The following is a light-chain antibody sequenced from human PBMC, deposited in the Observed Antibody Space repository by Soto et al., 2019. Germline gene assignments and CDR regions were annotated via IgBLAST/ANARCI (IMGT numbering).Light chain of an antibody. CDR1: SGSVSTANN. CDR2: STS. Sequence: QAVVTQASSFSVSPGGTVTLTCGLISGSVSTANNPNWYQQTPGQAPRTLIYSTSTRSSGVPDRFSGSILGNKAALTITGDQADDEADYYCALVMGNGISVFGTGTKLTVL. J-gene: IGLJ1*01. CDR3: ALVMGNGISV. V-gene: IGLV8-61*01.